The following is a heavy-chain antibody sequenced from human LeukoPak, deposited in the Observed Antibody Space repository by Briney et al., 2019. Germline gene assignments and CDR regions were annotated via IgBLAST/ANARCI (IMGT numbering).Heavy chain of an antibody. J-gene: IGHJ4*02. D-gene: IGHD5-24*01. Sequence: SETLSLTCTVSGGSISSSNYSWSWIRQPAGKGLEWIGRVYTSGSTNYNPSLKSRVTISVDTSKNQFSLKLSSVTAADTAVYYCARGVEMATIPPPPHYFDYWGQGTLVTVSS. CDR1: GGSISSSNYS. CDR2: VYTSGST. V-gene: IGHV4-61*02. CDR3: ARGVEMATIPPPPHYFDY.